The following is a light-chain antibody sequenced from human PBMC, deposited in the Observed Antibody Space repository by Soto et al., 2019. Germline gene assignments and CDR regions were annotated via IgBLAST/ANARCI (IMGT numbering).Light chain of an antibody. Sequence: VMTQTTLSLSVTPGQPASISCKSSHSLLHITGETFLFWYLQKPGQSPQPLIYEVSTRVSGVPDRFSGSGSGTDFTLEISRVETDDVGIYYCMQSTQLPPTFGQGTRLAIK. CDR3: MQSTQLPPT. J-gene: IGKJ5*01. V-gene: IGKV2D-29*02. CDR2: EVS. CDR1: HSLLHITGETF.